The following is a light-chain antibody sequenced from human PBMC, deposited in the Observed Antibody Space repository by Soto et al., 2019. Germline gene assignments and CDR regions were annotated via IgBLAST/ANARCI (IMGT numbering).Light chain of an antibody. V-gene: IGLV2-8*01. Sequence: QSALTQPPSASGSPGQSVAISCTGTSSDVGGYDYVSWYQQHPGKAPKLMIYEVNKRPSGVPDRFSGSKSGNTASLTVSGLQAEDEADYYCQSYDKSLNGYVIIGGGTKSPS. CDR3: QSYDKSLNGYVI. J-gene: IGLJ2*01. CDR1: SSDVGGYDY. CDR2: EVN.